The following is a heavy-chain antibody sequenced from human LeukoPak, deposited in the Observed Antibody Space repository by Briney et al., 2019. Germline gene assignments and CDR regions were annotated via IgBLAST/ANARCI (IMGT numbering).Heavy chain of an antibody. D-gene: IGHD4-17*01. CDR3: TTDDYGDYDVMDV. CDR1: GFTFSGSA. CDR2: IRSTANGYAT. J-gene: IGHJ6*04. V-gene: IGHV3-73*01. Sequence: GSLRLSCAASGFTFSGSALHWVRQASGKGLEWVGRIRSTANGYATAYAASVKGRFTISRDDSKNTAYLQMDSLKTEDTAVYYCTTDDYGDYDVMDVWGKGTTVTISS.